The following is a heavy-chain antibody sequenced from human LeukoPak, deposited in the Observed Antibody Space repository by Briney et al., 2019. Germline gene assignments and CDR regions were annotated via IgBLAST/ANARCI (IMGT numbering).Heavy chain of an antibody. J-gene: IGHJ4*02. CDR3: AREAIAVAGTVLN. Sequence: SQTLSLTSAISGDSVSSNSAAWNWIRHSPSRGLEWLGRTYYRSKWYNDYAVSVKSRITINPDTSKNQFSLQLNSVTPEDTAVYYCAREAIAVAGTVLNWGQGTLVTVSS. CDR1: GDSVSSNSAA. V-gene: IGHV6-1*01. D-gene: IGHD6-19*01. CDR2: TYYRSKWYN.